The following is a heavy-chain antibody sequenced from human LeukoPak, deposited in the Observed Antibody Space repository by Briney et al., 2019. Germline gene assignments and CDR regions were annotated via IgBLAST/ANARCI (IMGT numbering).Heavy chain of an antibody. J-gene: IGHJ4*02. CDR1: GFTFSDYY. CDR2: ISSSSSYI. CDR3: ARGLVGATSRNYFDY. D-gene: IGHD1-26*01. V-gene: IGHV3-11*06. Sequence: PGGSLRLSCAASGFTFSDYYMSWIRQAPGKGLEWVSSISSSSSYIYYADSVEGRFTISRDNAKNSLYLQMNSLRAEDTAVYYRARGLVGATSRNYFDYWGQGTLVIVSS.